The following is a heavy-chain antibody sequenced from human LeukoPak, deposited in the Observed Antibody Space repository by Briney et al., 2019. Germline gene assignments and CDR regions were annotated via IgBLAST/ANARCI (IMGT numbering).Heavy chain of an antibody. Sequence: SETLSLTCTVSGESINPYYWSWIRQPPGKGLEWIGEINHSGSTNYNPSLKSRVTISVDTSKNQFSLKLSSVTAADTAVYYCASSYGSGSYRQNNWFDPWGQGTLVTVSS. D-gene: IGHD3-10*01. V-gene: IGHV4-34*01. CDR2: INHSGST. CDR1: GESINPYY. J-gene: IGHJ5*02. CDR3: ASSYGSGSYRQNNWFDP.